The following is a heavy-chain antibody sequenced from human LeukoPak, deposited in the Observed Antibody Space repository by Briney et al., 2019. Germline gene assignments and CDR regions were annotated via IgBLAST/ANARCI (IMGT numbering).Heavy chain of an antibody. J-gene: IGHJ4*02. Sequence: GASVKVSCKTSGYTFTNFYMHWVRQAPGQGLEWMGIINPSGANTGYAQKFQGRVTMTRDTSTSTVYMELRSLRSDDTAVYYCARDGAEYSSLFDYWGQGTLVTVSS. D-gene: IGHD6-6*01. CDR1: GYTFTNFY. CDR2: INPSGANT. V-gene: IGHV1-46*01. CDR3: ARDGAEYSSLFDY.